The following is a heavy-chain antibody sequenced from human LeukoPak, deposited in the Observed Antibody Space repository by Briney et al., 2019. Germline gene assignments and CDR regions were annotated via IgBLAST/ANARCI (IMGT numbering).Heavy chain of an antibody. CDR1: GGTFSSYA. CDR2: IIPIFGTA. Sequence: SVKVSCKASGGTFSSYAISWVRQAPGQGLEWMGGIIPIFGTANYAQKFQGRVTITADESTSTAYMELSSLRSEDTAVYYCARDGRYYDFWSGSSSGDPYYFDYWGQGTLVTVSS. D-gene: IGHD3-3*01. CDR3: ARDGRYYDFWSGSSSGDPYYFDY. J-gene: IGHJ4*02. V-gene: IGHV1-69*13.